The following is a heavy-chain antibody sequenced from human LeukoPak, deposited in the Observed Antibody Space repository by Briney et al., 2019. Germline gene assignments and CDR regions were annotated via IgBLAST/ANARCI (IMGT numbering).Heavy chain of an antibody. D-gene: IGHD3-10*01. J-gene: IGHJ6*03. CDR1: GFTFSSYS. Sequence: GGSLRLSCAASGFTFSSYSMNWVRQAPGKGLEWVSSISSSSSYIYYADSVKGRFTISRDNAKSSLYLQMNSLRAEDTAVYYCARGRYGSGSYSYYMDVWGKGTTVTVSS. V-gene: IGHV3-21*01. CDR3: ARGRYGSGSYSYYMDV. CDR2: ISSSSSYI.